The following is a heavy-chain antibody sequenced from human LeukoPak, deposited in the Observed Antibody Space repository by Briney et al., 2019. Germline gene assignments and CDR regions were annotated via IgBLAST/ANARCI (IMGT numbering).Heavy chain of an antibody. Sequence: GGSLRLSCAASGFTVSSNYMSWVRQAPGKGLEWVSVIYSGGSTYYADSVKGRFTISRDNSKNTLYLQMNSLRAEDTAVYYCARDNSESFGGSLAGYWGQGTLVTVSS. V-gene: IGHV3-66*01. CDR1: GFTVSSNY. CDR3: ARDNSESFGGSLAGY. CDR2: IYSGGST. J-gene: IGHJ4*02. D-gene: IGHD1-26*01.